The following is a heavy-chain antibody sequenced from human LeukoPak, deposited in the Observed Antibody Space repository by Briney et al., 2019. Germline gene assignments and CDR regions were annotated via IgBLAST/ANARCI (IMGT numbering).Heavy chain of an antibody. Sequence: SDPTLVNPTQTLTMTCNFSGFSLSASGMGVPWIRQPPGKALEWLAVIYWNADKRHRSSLKRRLTIPKDPSKHQVALKMANVDPVDTATYYCAHSRGYDFGSVYFDYWGQGMLIAVSS. V-gene: IGHV2-5*01. D-gene: IGHD5-18*01. CDR1: GFSLSASGMG. J-gene: IGHJ4*02. CDR2: IYWNADK. CDR3: AHSRGYDFGSVYFDY.